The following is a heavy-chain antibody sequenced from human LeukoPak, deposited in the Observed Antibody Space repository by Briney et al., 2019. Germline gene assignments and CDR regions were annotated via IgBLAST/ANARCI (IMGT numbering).Heavy chain of an antibody. J-gene: IGHJ5*02. V-gene: IGHV1-46*01. Sequence: ASVKVSCKASGYTFTSYYMHWVRQAPGQGLEWMGLINPSGGSTSYAQKFQGRVTMTRDTSTSSVYMELSSLRSEDTAVYYCARDCTEDIVVVPAARSPNWFDPWGQGTLVTVSS. CDR3: ARDCTEDIVVVPAARSPNWFDP. CDR2: INPSGGST. D-gene: IGHD2-2*01. CDR1: GYTFTSYY.